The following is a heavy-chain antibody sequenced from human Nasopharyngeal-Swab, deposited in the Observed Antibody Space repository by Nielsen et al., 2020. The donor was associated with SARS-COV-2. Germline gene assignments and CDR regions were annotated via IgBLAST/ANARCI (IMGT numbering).Heavy chain of an antibody. CDR1: GFTFSSYA. V-gene: IGHV3-23*01. Sequence: GESLKISCAASGFTFSSYAMRLVRQAPGKGLEWVSAISSRGGRTYYADSVKGRFTISRDNSKNTLYLQMNSLRAEDTAVYYCAKETDSSFDYWGQGTLVTVSS. J-gene: IGHJ4*02. D-gene: IGHD3-22*01. CDR3: AKETDSSFDY. CDR2: ISSRGGRT.